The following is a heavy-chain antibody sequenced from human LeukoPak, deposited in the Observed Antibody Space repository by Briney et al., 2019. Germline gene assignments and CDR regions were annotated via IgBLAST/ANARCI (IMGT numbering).Heavy chain of an antibody. CDR1: GFTFSSYS. V-gene: IGHV3-7*01. D-gene: IGHD4-17*01. J-gene: IGHJ4*02. CDR2: IKQDGSEK. CDR3: AREFVRLRTLDY. Sequence: GGSLRLSCAAPGFTFSSYSMNWVRQAPGKGLEWVANIKQDGSEKYYVDSVKGRFTISRDNAKNSLYLQMNSLRAEDTAVYYCAREFVRLRTLDYWGQGTLVTVSS.